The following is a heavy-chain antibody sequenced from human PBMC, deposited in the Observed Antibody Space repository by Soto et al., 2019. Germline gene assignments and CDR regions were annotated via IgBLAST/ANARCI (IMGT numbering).Heavy chain of an antibody. CDR3: ARIGEEVDYGLDG. CDR2: IYARGDT. J-gene: IGHJ6*02. D-gene: IGHD1-26*01. CDR1: GGSMSSYY. V-gene: IGHV4-4*07. Sequence: AETLSLTCTVSGGSMSSYYWNWVRQPAGRGLEWIGRIYARGDTNYNPSLKGRVTMVVDRSTNEFSPRLTSVTAADTSLYSCARIGEEVDYGLDGWGLESTCTVSS.